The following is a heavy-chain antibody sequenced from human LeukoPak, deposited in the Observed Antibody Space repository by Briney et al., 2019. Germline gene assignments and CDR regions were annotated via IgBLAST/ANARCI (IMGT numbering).Heavy chain of an antibody. V-gene: IGHV4-34*01. J-gene: IGHJ5*02. CDR2: INHSGST. CDR1: GRSFSGYY. Sequence: SETLSLTCAGYGRSFSGYYWSWIRQPPGKGLEWIWEINHSGSTNYNPSLKSRVTISVDTSKNQFSLKLSSVTAADTAVYYCARGRRKTSTGHNWFDPWSQGTLVTVSS. D-gene: IGHD2-2*01. CDR3: ARGRRKTSTGHNWFDP.